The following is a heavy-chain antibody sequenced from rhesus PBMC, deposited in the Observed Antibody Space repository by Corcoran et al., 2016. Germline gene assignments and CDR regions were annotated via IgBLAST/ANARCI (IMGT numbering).Heavy chain of an antibody. CDR1: GDSISNNY. J-gene: IGHJ4*01. Sequence: QLQLQELGPGLVKPSETLSVTCTVSGDSISNNYWSWIRQTPGKGLEWIGYIYGSGSNTNYNPPLKSRVTLSVDTSKNQLSLKLSSVTAADTAVYYCARDGGYSGSVGYWGQGVLVTVSS. CDR3: ARDGGYSGSVGY. D-gene: IGHD6-25*01. CDR2: IYGSGSNT. V-gene: IGHV4-169*02.